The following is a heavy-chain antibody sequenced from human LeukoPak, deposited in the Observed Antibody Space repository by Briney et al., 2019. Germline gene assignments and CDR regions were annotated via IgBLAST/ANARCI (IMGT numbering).Heavy chain of an antibody. V-gene: IGHV4-34*01. CDR1: GGSFSGYY. CDR2: INHSGST. CDR3: ARWPRAPLGRSGSYQYYFDY. Sequence: SETLSLTCAVYGGSFSGYYWSWIRQPPGKGLEWIGEINHSGSTNYNPSLKSRVTISVDTSKNQFSLKLSSVTAADTAVYYCARWPRAPLGRSGSYQYYFDYWGQGTLVTVSS. D-gene: IGHD3-10*01. J-gene: IGHJ4*02.